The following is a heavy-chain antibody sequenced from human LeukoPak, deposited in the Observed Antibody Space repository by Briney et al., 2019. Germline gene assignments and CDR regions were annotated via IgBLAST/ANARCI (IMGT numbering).Heavy chain of an antibody. J-gene: IGHJ4*02. CDR3: AAGIAVAGNFDY. D-gene: IGHD6-19*01. Sequence: SETLSLTCTVSGGSISSYYWSWIRRPPGKGLEWIGYIYYSGSTNYNPSLKSRVTISVDTSKNQFSLKLSSVTAADTAVYYCAAGIAVAGNFDYWGQGTLVTVSS. CDR2: IYYSGST. V-gene: IGHV4-59*01. CDR1: GGSISSYY.